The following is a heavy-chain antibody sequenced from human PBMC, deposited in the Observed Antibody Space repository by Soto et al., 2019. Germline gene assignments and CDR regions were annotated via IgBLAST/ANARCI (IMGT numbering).Heavy chain of an antibody. Sequence: PSETLSLTCTVSGGSISSYYWSWIRQPPGKGLEWIGYIYYSGSTNYNPSLKSRVTISVDTSKNQFSLKLSSVTAADTAVYYCARLGYCSGGSCYLPYYYYYYMDVWGKGTTVTVSS. J-gene: IGHJ6*03. CDR2: IYYSGST. V-gene: IGHV4-59*08. D-gene: IGHD2-15*01. CDR1: GGSISSYY. CDR3: ARLGYCSGGSCYLPYYYYYYMDV.